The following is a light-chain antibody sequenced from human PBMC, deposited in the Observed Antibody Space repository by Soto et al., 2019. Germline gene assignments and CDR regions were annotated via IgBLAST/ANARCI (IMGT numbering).Light chain of an antibody. CDR3: QQYNNWGLS. V-gene: IGKV3D-15*01. J-gene: IGKJ4*01. CDR2: GSS. CDR1: ENVGTN. Sequence: IVMTQSPATLSVSPGEGVTLSCRASENVGTNLAWYQQKPGQAPRLLIYGSSTGATGIPATFSGSGSGTEFTLTISSLQSEESAVYYCQQYNNWGLSFGGGTKVDIK.